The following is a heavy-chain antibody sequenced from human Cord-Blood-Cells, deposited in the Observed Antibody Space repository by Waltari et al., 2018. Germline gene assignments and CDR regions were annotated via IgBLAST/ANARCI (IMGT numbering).Heavy chain of an antibody. J-gene: IGHJ4*02. CDR3: VGRSGGSWYYFDY. V-gene: IGHV1-8*01. CDR1: GYTFTSYD. D-gene: IGHD2-15*01. CDR2: MNPNSGNT. Sequence: QVQLVQSGAEVKKPGASVKVSCKASGYTFTSYDINWVRQATGQGLEWMGWMNPNSGNTGYAQKVQGRVTMTSNTSISTAYMELSSLRSEDTAVYYCVGRSGGSWYYFDYWGQGTLVTVSS.